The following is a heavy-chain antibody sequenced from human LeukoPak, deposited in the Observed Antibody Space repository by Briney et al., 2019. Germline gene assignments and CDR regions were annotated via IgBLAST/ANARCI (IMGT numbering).Heavy chain of an antibody. D-gene: IGHD3-3*01. CDR2: INPNSGGT. Sequence: ASVKVSCKASGYTFTGYYMHWVRQAPGQGLEWMGWINPNSGGTNYAQKFQGRVTMTRDMSTSTVYMELSSLRSEDTAVYYCARAGYDFWGGYCDYWGQGTLVTVSS. V-gene: IGHV1-2*02. CDR1: GYTFTGYY. CDR3: ARAGYDFWGGYCDY. J-gene: IGHJ4*02.